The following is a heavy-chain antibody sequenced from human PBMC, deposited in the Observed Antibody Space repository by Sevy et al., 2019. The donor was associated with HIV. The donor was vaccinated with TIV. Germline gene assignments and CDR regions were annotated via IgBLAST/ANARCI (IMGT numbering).Heavy chain of an antibody. D-gene: IGHD3-3*01. Sequence: ASVKVSCKASGYTFTGYYMHWVRQAPGQGLEWMGWINPNSGGTNYAQKFQGRVTMTRDTSISTAYMELSRLRSDDTGVYYCERDLAYYDFWSGCYTGGAFDIWGQGTMVTVSS. CDR1: GYTFTGYY. CDR3: ERDLAYYDFWSGCYTGGAFDI. CDR2: INPNSGGT. J-gene: IGHJ3*02. V-gene: IGHV1-2*02.